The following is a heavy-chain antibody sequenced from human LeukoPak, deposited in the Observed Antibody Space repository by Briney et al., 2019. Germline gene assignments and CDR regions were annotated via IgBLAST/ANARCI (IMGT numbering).Heavy chain of an antibody. CDR2: ICTSGST. CDR3: ARASGSSHYYYYGMDV. CDR1: GGSISSYY. D-gene: IGHD1-26*01. V-gene: IGHV4-4*07. J-gene: IGHJ6*02. Sequence: PSETLSLTCTVSGGSISSYYWSWIRQPAGKGLEWIGRICTSGSTNYNPSLKSRVTMSVDTSKNQFSLKLSSVTAADTAVYYCARASGSSHYYYYGMDVWGQGTTVTVSS.